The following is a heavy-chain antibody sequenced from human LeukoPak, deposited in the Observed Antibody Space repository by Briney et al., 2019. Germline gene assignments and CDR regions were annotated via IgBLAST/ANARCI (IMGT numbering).Heavy chain of an antibody. V-gene: IGHV4-4*07. J-gene: IGHJ3*02. Sequence: PSETLSLTCSVSGGSLSGSYWRWIRQSAGKRPEYIGGINFSGTTNYNPSFRSRVTLSMDTSKNQVSLDLSAVTAADTAVYYCAKLLLPASKGAFIIWGLGTLVTVSS. CDR3: AKLLLPASKGAFII. CDR2: INFSGTT. CDR1: GGSLSGSY. D-gene: IGHD2-2*01.